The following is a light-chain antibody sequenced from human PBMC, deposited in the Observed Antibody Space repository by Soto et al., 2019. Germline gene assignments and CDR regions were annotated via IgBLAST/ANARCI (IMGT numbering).Light chain of an antibody. Sequence: QSVLTQPPSVSGAPGQRVTISCTGSSSNIGAGYDVHWYQQLPGKAPKLLIYGNSNRPSGVPDRFSGSKSGTSASLAITGPQAEDAADYYCQSYDSSLRGYVFGPGTKLTVL. V-gene: IGLV1-40*01. CDR2: GNS. CDR3: QSYDSSLRGYV. J-gene: IGLJ1*01. CDR1: SSNIGAGYD.